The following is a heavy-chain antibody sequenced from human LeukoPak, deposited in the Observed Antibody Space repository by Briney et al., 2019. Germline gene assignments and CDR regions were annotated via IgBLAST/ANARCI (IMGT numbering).Heavy chain of an antibody. CDR3: ARDPNWVFDL. CDR2: IYHSGST. D-gene: IGHD1-1*01. CDR1: GGSISSYY. Sequence: SETLSLTCTVSGGSISSYYWSWIRQPPGKGLEWIGYIYHSGSTNYNPSLKSRVTISVDTSKNQFSLKLSSVTAADTAVYYCARDPNWVFDLWGRSTLVTVSS. V-gene: IGHV4-59*01. J-gene: IGHJ2*01.